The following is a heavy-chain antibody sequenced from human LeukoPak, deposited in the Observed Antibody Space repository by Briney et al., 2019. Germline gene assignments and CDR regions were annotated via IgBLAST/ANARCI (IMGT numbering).Heavy chain of an antibody. Sequence: SGGSLRLSCAASGFTFSDYYMSWIRQAPGKGLEWVSYISSSSSYTNYADSVKGRFTFSRDNAKNSLYLQMNSLRAEDTAVYYCARDRAVAGTADMDYWGQGTLVTVSS. D-gene: IGHD6-19*01. V-gene: IGHV3-11*06. CDR2: ISSSSSYT. CDR3: ARDRAVAGTADMDY. CDR1: GFTFSDYY. J-gene: IGHJ4*02.